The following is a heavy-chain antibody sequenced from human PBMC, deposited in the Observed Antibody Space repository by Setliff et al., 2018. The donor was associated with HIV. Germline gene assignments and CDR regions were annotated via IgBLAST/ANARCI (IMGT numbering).Heavy chain of an antibody. CDR1: GASISRGNYY. CDR2: IYYSGST. J-gene: IGHJ5*02. V-gene: IGHV4-61*01. CDR3: ARGVYYYYDSDAYWYWFDP. Sequence: SETLSLTCTVSGASISRGNYYWTWIRQRPGKGLEWIAFIYYSGSTYYSPSLKSRLMISVDTSTNQFSLKLSSVTAADTAVYYCARGVYYYYDSDAYWYWFDPWGQGTLVTVSS. D-gene: IGHD3-22*01.